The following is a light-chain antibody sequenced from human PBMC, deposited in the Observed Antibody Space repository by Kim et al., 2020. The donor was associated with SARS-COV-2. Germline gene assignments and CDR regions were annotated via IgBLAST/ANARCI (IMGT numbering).Light chain of an antibody. CDR1: SSNIGAGYD. Sequence: QRVTIPRTGSSSNIGAGYDVHWYQQLPGTAPKLLIYGNSNRPSGVPDRFSGSKSGTSASLAITGLQAEDEADYYCQSYDSSLSVVVFGGGTQLTVL. V-gene: IGLV1-40*01. J-gene: IGLJ2*01. CDR3: QSYDSSLSVVV. CDR2: GNS.